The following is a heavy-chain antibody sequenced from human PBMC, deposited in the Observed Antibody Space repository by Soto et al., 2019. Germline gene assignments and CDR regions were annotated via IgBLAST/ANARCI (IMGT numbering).Heavy chain of an antibody. V-gene: IGHV3-23*01. CDR1: GFTFSSYA. D-gene: IGHD3-22*01. CDR3: ARGSGSSAYSHFDY. CDR2: IRDSGSTT. J-gene: IGHJ4*02. Sequence: EVQLLESGGGLVQPGGSLTLSCAASGFTFSSYAMNWDRQAPGKGLEWVSGIRDSGSTTYYADSVKGRFTISRDNXXNTLYLQMNSLRAEDTAAYYCARGSGSSAYSHFDYWGQGTLVTVSS.